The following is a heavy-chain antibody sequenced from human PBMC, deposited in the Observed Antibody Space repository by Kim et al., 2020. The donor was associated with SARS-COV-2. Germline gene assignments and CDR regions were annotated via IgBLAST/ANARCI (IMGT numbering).Heavy chain of an antibody. CDR1: GFTFSSYW. D-gene: IGHD3-16*02. J-gene: IGHJ4*02. V-gene: IGHV3-7*03. Sequence: GGSLRLSCAASGFTFSSYWMSWVRQAPGKGLEWVANIKQDGSEKYYVDSVKGRFTISRDNAKNSLYLQMNSLRAEDTAVYYCARDRTTLKLYGDYFGYWGQGTLVTVSS. CDR3: ARDRTTLKLYGDYFGY. CDR2: IKQDGSEK.